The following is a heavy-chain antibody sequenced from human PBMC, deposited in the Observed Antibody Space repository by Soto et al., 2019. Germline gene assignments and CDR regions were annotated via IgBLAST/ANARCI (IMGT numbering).Heavy chain of an antibody. CDR3: ARGAAMVDY. CDR2: ISHSGST. D-gene: IGHD5-18*01. Sequence: QLQLQESGSGLVKPSQTLSLTCAVSGGSISSGGYSWSWIRQPPGKGLECIGYISHSGSTYYNPSXXGRVTISVDRSKNQFSLKLSSVTAADTAVYYCARGAAMVDYWGQGTLVTVSS. V-gene: IGHV4-30-2*01. J-gene: IGHJ4*02. CDR1: GGSISSGGYS.